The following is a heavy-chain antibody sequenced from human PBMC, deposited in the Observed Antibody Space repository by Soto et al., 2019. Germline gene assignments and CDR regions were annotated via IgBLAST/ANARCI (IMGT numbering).Heavy chain of an antibody. Sequence: LRLSCAASRFTFSSYEMNWARQAPGKGLEWVSYISSSGSTIYYADSVKGRFTVSRDNTKNSLYLQMNSLRAEDTAVYYCARAATALYFDYWGQGTLVTVSS. D-gene: IGHD5-18*01. CDR2: ISSSGSTI. V-gene: IGHV3-48*03. CDR1: RFTFSSYE. CDR3: ARAATALYFDY. J-gene: IGHJ4*02.